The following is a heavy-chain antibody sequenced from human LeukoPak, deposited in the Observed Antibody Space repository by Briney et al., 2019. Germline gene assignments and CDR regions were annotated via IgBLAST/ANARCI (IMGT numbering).Heavy chain of an antibody. V-gene: IGHV3-49*04. CDR2: IRSRTSGGTT. J-gene: IGHJ3*02. CDR3: TRDYDFWSDYRGGAFDI. D-gene: IGHD3-3*01. CDR1: GFIYGDYA. Sequence: GGSLRLFCTGFGFIYGDYAMSWVRQAPGKGLEWVGLIRSRTSGGTTEYAPSVRGRFTISRDDSKSITYLQLNSLQTEDTAVYFCTRDYDFWSDYRGGAFDIWGQGTMVTVSS.